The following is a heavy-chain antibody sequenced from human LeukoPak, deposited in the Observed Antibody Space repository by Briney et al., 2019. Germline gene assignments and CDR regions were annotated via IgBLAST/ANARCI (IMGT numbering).Heavy chain of an antibody. Sequence: PGGSLRLSCAASGFTFSSYSMNWVRQAPGKGLEWVSSISSSSSYIYYADSVKGRFTISRDNAKNSLYLQMNSLRAEDTAVYYCARAGVAGSRTWVYWGQGTLVTVSS. D-gene: IGHD6-19*01. V-gene: IGHV3-21*01. CDR3: ARAGVAGSRTWVY. CDR1: GFTFSSYS. CDR2: ISSSSSYI. J-gene: IGHJ4*02.